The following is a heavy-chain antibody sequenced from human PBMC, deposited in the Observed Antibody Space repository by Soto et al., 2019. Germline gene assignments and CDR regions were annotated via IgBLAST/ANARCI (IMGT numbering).Heavy chain of an antibody. D-gene: IGHD3-16*01. CDR2: IFYSGST. V-gene: IGHV4-30-4*01. CDR3: ARGRWGGDYFYY. CDR1: GGSISSGEYY. Sequence: QVQLQELGPGLVKPSQTLSLTCTVSGGSISSGEYYWTWIRQPPGKGLEWIGYIFYSGSTYYSPSLKSRLTISVDTSKNQFSLKLGSLTAADTAVYYCARGRWGGDYFYYWGQRTLVTVSS. J-gene: IGHJ4*02.